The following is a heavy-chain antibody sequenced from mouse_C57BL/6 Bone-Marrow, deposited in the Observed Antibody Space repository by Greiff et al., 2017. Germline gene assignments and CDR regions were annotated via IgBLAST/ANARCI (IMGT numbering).Heavy chain of an antibody. Sequence: EVKLVESGGGLVQPGGSLKLSCAASGFTFSDYGMAWVRKAPRKGPERVAFISNLAYSISYADTVTGRLTISRENAKNTLYLEMSSLRSEDTAMYYCARYDYDGDAMDYWGQVTSVTVSS. CDR2: ISNLAYSI. CDR1: GFTFSDYG. V-gene: IGHV5-15*01. CDR3: ARYDYDGDAMDY. J-gene: IGHJ4*01. D-gene: IGHD2-4*01.